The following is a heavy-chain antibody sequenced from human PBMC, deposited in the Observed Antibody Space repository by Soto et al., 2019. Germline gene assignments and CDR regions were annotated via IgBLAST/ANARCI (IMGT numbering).Heavy chain of an antibody. CDR2: ISPGNGDT. V-gene: IGHV1-3*01. CDR3: ARNFAGAARPDF. J-gene: IGHJ4*02. D-gene: IGHD6-6*01. Sequence: QVQLVQSGAEVKRPGASVKVSCKASGYTFGSFSIHWVRQAPGQSLEWMGWISPGNGDTQYSQKFQGRGTISRDRSANTTYMELSSLRSEDTAVYYCARNFAGAARPDFWGQGTLVTVSS. CDR1: GYTFGSFS.